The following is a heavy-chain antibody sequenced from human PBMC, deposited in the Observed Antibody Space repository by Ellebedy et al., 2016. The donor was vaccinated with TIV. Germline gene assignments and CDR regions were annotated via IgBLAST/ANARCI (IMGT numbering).Heavy chain of an antibody. CDR1: GFTFSDYY. V-gene: IGHV3-11*01. D-gene: IGHD3-10*01. CDR2: ISSSGSTI. Sequence: GGSLRLXXAASGFTFSDYYMSWIRQAPGKGLEWVSYISSSGSTIYYADSVKGRFTISRDNAKNSLYLQMNSLRAEDTAVYYCASYGSGSLFGPPINYWGQGTLVTVSS. CDR3: ASYGSGSLFGPPINY. J-gene: IGHJ4*02.